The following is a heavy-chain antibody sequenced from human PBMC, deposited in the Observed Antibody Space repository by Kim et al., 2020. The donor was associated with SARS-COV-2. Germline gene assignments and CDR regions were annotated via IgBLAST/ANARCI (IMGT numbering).Heavy chain of an antibody. Sequence: SETLSLTCTVSGGSISSYYWSWIRQPPGKGLEWIGYIYYSGSTNYNPSLKSRVTISVDTSKNQFSLKLSSVTAADTAVYYCARSPGSDDAFDIWGQGTMVTVSS. CDR1: GGSISSYY. V-gene: IGHV4-59*01. J-gene: IGHJ3*02. CDR2: IYYSGST. CDR3: ARSPGSDDAFDI. D-gene: IGHD7-27*01.